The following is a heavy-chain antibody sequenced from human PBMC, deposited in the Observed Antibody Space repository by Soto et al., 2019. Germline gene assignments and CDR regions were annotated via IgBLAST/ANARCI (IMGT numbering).Heavy chain of an antibody. J-gene: IGHJ1*01. CDR3: ERGGLIAVDGSEYFQH. D-gene: IGHD6-19*01. Sequence: QVQLVQSGAEVKKPGSSVKVSCKASGCTFSSYAISWVRQAPGQGLEWMGGIIAIFGTANYAQKFQGRVTITADESTSTAYMGLSSLRSEDTDVYSCERGGLIAVDGSEYFQHWGQGTLVTVSS. CDR2: IIAIFGTA. CDR1: GCTFSSYA. V-gene: IGHV1-69*12.